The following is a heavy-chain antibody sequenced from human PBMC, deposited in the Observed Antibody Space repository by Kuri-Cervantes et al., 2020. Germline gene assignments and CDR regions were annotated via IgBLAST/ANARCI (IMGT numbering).Heavy chain of an antibody. V-gene: IGHV3-30*02. CDR1: GFTFSTYG. CDR3: AKNYFDY. J-gene: IGHJ4*02. CDR2: IRSDGSNK. Sequence: GESLKISCATSGFTFSTYGMHWVRQAPGKGPEWVAFIRSDGSNKYYADSVKGRFTISRDNSKNTLYLQMNSLRAEDTAVYYCAKNYFDYWGQGTLVTVSS.